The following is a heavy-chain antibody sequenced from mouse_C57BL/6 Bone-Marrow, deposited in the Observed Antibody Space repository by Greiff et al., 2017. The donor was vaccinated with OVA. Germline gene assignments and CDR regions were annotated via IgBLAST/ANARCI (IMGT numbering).Heavy chain of an antibody. J-gene: IGHJ1*03. CDR2: ISYSGST. Sequence: EVKVVESGPGLAKPSQTLSLTCSVTGYSITSDYWNWIRKFPGNKLEYMGYISYSGSTYYNPSLKSRISITRDTSKNQYYLQLNSVTTEDTATYYCARYPNYYGSSYTWYFDVWGTGTTVTVSS. CDR3: ARYPNYYGSSYTWYFDV. D-gene: IGHD1-1*01. CDR1: GYSITSDY. V-gene: IGHV3-8*01.